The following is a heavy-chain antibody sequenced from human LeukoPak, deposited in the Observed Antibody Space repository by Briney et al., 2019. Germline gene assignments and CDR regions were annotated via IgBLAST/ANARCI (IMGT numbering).Heavy chain of an antibody. CDR2: INSDGSST. D-gene: IGHD5-18*01. CDR1: GFTFSSYW. Sequence: GGSLRLSCAASGFTFSSYWMHWVRQAPGKGLVWVSRINSDGSSTTYADSVKGRFTITRDNAKNTLFLQMNSLRADDTAVYYCVRNAAMAADVWGQGTLVTVSS. CDR3: VRNAAMAADV. V-gene: IGHV3-74*01. J-gene: IGHJ3*01.